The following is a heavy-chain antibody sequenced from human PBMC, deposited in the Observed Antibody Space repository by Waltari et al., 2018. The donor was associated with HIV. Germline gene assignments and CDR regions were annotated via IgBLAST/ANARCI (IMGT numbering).Heavy chain of an antibody. CDR1: GFTFSSYW. D-gene: IGHD3-22*01. CDR3: ARDSPGDYYDSSGYYDY. Sequence: WAASGFTFSSYWMHWVRQAPGKGLVWVSRINSDGSSTSYADSVKGRFTISRDNAKNTLYLQMNSLRAEDTAVYYCARDSPGDYYDSSGYYDYWGQGTLVTVSS. CDR2: INSDGSST. J-gene: IGHJ4*02. V-gene: IGHV3-74*01.